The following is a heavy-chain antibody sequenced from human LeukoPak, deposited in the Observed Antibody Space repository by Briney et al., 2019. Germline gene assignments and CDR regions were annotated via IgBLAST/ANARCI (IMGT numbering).Heavy chain of an antibody. J-gene: IGHJ6*03. Sequence: PSETLSLTCAVYGESFTPYYWARIRQTPGKGLEWIGEINHSGNTNYNPSLKSRVTISVDTSKNQFSLKLSSATAADTTVYYCARRVTVNFVGLFGEDNNYYYMDVWGKGTTVTVSS. D-gene: IGHD3-10*02. CDR1: GESFTPYY. V-gene: IGHV4-34*01. CDR3: ARRVTVNFVGLFGEDNNYYYMDV. CDR2: INHSGNT.